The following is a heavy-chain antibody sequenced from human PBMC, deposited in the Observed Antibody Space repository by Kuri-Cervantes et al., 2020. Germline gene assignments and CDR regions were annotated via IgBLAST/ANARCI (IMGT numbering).Heavy chain of an antibody. CDR2: ISYDGSNK. J-gene: IGHJ6*02. Sequence: GGSLRLSCAASGFTFSSYSMNWVRQAPGKGLEWVAVISYDGSNKYYADSVKGRFTISRDNSKNTLYLQMNSLRAEDTAVYYCARVGLRYFDWLLSEGGLYYYYGMDVWGQGTTVTVSS. V-gene: IGHV3-30*03. D-gene: IGHD3-9*01. CDR3: ARVGLRYFDWLLSEGGLYYYYGMDV. CDR1: GFTFSSYS.